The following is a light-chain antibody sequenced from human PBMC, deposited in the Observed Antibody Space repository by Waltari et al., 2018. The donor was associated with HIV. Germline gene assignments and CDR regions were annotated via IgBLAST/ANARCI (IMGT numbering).Light chain of an antibody. Sequence: DTQITQSPSSMSASVGDSVTITCRASQDISNWLAWYQKKPGKAPELLIYAASRLQTGVPSRFSGSGSGTEFTLTISSLQPEDFATYFCQQANTYLSLAFGGGTKVEI. J-gene: IGKJ4*01. CDR2: AAS. CDR1: QDISNW. CDR3: QQANTYLSLA. V-gene: IGKV1-12*02.